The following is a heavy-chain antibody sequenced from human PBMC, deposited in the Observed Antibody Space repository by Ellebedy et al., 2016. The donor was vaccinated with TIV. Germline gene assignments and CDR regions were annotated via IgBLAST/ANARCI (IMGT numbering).Heavy chain of an antibody. V-gene: IGHV1-58*01. CDR3: AADSVVGPSASWYFDL. J-gene: IGHJ2*01. Sequence: AASVKVSCKASGFTFIKSAVQWVRQARGQRLEWIGWIVVGSGNTHYAQKFQERVTITRDMSTSTAYMGLSSLRSEDTAGYYCAADSVVGPSASWYFDLWGRGTLVTVSS. D-gene: IGHD2-15*01. CDR2: IVVGSGNT. CDR1: GFTFIKSA.